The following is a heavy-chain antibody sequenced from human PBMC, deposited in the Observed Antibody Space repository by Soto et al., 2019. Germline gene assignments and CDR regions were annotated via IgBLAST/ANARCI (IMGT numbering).Heavy chain of an antibody. Sequence: QVQLVESGGGVVQPGRSLRLSCAASGFTFSSYGMHWVRQAPGKGLEWVAVISYDGNNKYYADSVKGRFTISRDNSKNTLYLQMDSLIAEATAMYYCAKAHVVSTVTTTSYWGQGTLVTVSS. CDR1: GFTFSSYG. CDR2: ISYDGNNK. J-gene: IGHJ4*02. D-gene: IGHD4-17*01. V-gene: IGHV3-30*18. CDR3: AKAHVVSTVTTTSY.